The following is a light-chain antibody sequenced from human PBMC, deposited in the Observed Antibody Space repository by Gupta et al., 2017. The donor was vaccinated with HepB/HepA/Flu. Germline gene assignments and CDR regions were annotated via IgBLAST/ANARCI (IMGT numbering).Light chain of an antibody. Sequence: QSVLTQPPSVSAASGQTVTISCSGSSSNIGNNYVSWYQQLPRSAPKLLIFENYKRPSGIPDRGSGSKSGTSDTLGITGLQTGDEAIDYCGTWDTTLSGGVFGGGTKLTVL. CDR2: ENY. J-gene: IGLJ3*02. CDR3: GTWDTTLSGGV. CDR1: SSNIGNNY. V-gene: IGLV1-51*02.